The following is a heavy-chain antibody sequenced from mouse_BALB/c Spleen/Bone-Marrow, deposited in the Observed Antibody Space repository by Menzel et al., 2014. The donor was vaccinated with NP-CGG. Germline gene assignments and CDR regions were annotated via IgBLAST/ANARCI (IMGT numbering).Heavy chain of an antibody. D-gene: IGHD1-2*01. CDR2: INGNCGRT. Sequence: GQLKESGGGLVQPGGSLKLSCAASGFTLSSYGMPWVRQTPDKKLGLVATINGNCGRTYYPDSVKGQFTISRDNAKNTLYLQRRSLKSEDTAMYYCAREALLRPLYAKAYWGQGTSVTVSS. V-gene: IGHV5-6-3*01. CDR3: AREALLRPLYAKAY. J-gene: IGHJ4*01. CDR1: GFTLSSYG.